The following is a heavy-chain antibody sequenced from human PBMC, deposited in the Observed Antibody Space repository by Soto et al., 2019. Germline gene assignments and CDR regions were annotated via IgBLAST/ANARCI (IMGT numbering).Heavy chain of an antibody. CDR1: GGSISSGDYY. CDR3: ASQFTYYYGSGSFDY. D-gene: IGHD3-10*01. Sequence: QVQLQESGPGLVKPSQTLSLTCTVSGGSISSGDYYWSWIRQPPGKGLEWIGYIYYSGSTYYNPSLKSRVTISVDTSKNQFALKLSSVTDADTAVYYCASQFTYYYGSGSFDYWGQGTLVTFSS. J-gene: IGHJ4*02. V-gene: IGHV4-30-4*01. CDR2: IYYSGST.